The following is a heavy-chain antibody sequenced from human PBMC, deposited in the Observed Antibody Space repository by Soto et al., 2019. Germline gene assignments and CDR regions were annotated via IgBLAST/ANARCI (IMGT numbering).Heavy chain of an antibody. J-gene: IGHJ6*03. CDR1: GGSISSSRDY. Sequence: QLQLQESGPGLVKPSETLSLTCTVSGGSISSSRDYWGWIRQPPGKGLEWIGSIFYSGSTYYNPSLRSRVTIAVDSSKNQFSLRLSSVTAADTAVYYCARIQNLYYYYMDVWGKGTTVTVSS. CDR2: IFYSGST. CDR3: ARIQNLYYYYMDV. V-gene: IGHV4-39*01.